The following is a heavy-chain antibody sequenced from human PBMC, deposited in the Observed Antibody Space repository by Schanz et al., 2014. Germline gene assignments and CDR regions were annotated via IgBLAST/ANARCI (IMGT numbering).Heavy chain of an antibody. J-gene: IGHJ4*02. CDR3: VSSGSYSSYAF. CDR1: GFTFDKYA. CDR2: ISWNSGTI. Sequence: EVQLVESGGGLVQPGKSLRLSCAASGFTFDKYAMHWVRQAPGKGLEWVSVISWNSGTIGYADSVKGRFTISRDNAKNSLYLQMNSLRAEDTAVYHCVSSGSYSSYAFWGQGTLVTVSS. D-gene: IGHD3-10*01. V-gene: IGHV3-9*01.